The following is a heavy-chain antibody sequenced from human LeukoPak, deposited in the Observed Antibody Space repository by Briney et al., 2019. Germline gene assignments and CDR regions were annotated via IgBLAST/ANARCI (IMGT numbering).Heavy chain of an antibody. CDR2: IYWDDDK. J-gene: IGHJ4*02. CDR3: THAVNWGLSDY. CDR1: GFSLSTSGVG. V-gene: IGHV2-5*02. D-gene: IGHD7-27*01. Sequence: SGPTLVNPTQTLTLTCTFSGFSLSTSGVGVGWIRQPPGKALEWLALIYWDDDKRYSPSLKSRVTITKDTSKNQVVLTMSNMDPVDTATYYCTHAVNWGLSDYWGQGTLVTVSS.